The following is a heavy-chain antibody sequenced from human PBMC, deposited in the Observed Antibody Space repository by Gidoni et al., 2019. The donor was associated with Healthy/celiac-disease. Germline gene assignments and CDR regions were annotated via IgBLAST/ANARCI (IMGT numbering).Heavy chain of an antibody. V-gene: IGHV1-2*02. Sequence: QVQLVQSGAEVKKPGASVKVFCKASGYTFTGYYMHWVRQAPGQGLEWMGWINPNSGGTNYAQKFQGRVTMTRDTPISTAYMELSRLRSDDTAVYYCAKTATGYCSSTSCYTATDPPYFDYWGQGTLVTVSS. CDR3: AKTATGYCSSTSCYTATDPPYFDY. D-gene: IGHD2-2*02. CDR1: GYTFTGYY. J-gene: IGHJ4*02. CDR2: INPNSGGT.